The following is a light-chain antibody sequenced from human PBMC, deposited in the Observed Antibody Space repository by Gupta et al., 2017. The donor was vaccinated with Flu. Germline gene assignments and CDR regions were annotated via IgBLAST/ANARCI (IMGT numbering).Light chain of an antibody. CDR2: KAS. V-gene: IGKV2-30*01. Sequence: EDVLTQSPLSLSVTLGQPASISCRSSQSLVYSDGDSYVSCVHQRPGQSPRRLIYKASNRDSGVPDRISGSGSGTDVTLKISRVEAEDVGVYYCMQSTRWPWTFGQGTKVEIK. J-gene: IGKJ1*01. CDR1: QSLVYSDGDSY. CDR3: MQSTRWPWT.